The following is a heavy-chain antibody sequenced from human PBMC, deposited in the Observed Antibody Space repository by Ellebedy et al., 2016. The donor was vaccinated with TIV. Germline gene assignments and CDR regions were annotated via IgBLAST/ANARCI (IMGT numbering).Heavy chain of an antibody. J-gene: IGHJ4*02. Sequence: ASSVKVSCKASGYTFTSYSIYSRRWPPRRGLEWTGIITSTSGSTMYAQIFRGRVTVTSDTLTNTVYMELSSLTSEDTAVYFCATTEYSRTWAFDYWGQGNLVTVSS. CDR3: ATTEYSRTWAFDY. D-gene: IGHD6-6*01. CDR1: GYTFTSYS. V-gene: IGHV1-46*01. CDR2: ITSTSGST.